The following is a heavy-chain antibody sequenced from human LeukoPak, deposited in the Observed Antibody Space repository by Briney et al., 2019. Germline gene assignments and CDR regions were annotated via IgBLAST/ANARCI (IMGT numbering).Heavy chain of an antibody. CDR1: SGSISTSNYY. D-gene: IGHD3-10*01. CDR3: ARAVGSGSFQTYYYYMDV. V-gene: IGHV4-39*07. J-gene: IGHJ6*03. Sequence: SETLSLTCTVSSGSISTSNYYWGWVRQPPVKALEWIGNIFYTGSTYYSPSLKSRVTMSVDTSKNQFSLKLSSVTAADTAVYYCARAVGSGSFQTYYYYMDVWGKGTTVTISS. CDR2: IFYTGST.